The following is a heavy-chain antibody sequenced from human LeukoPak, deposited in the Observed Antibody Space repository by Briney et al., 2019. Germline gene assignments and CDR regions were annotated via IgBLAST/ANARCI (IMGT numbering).Heavy chain of an antibody. J-gene: IGHJ1*01. CDR2: INHSGST. Sequence: SETLSLTCAVYGGSLSGYYWSWIRQPPGKGLEWIGEINHSGSTNYNPSLKSRVTISVDTSKNQFSLKLSSVTAADTAVYYCARGRCSGGSCYKGHLQHWGQGTLVTVSS. CDR3: ARGRCSGGSCYKGHLQH. V-gene: IGHV4-34*01. D-gene: IGHD2-15*01. CDR1: GGSLSGYY.